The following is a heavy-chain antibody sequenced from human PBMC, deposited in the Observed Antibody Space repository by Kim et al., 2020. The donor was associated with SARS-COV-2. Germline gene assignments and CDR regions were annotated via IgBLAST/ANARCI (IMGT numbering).Heavy chain of an antibody. CDR2: ISWDSGSI. V-gene: IGHV3-9*01. CDR3: AKDSSGYLKNFDY. J-gene: IGHJ4*02. D-gene: IGHD3-22*01. Sequence: GGSLRLSCAASGFTFDDYAMHWVRQAPGKGLEWVSGISWDSGSIGYADSVKGRFTISSDTAKNSLYLQMNSLRAEDTALYYCAKDSSGYLKNFDYWGQGTLVTVSS. CDR1: GFTFDDYA.